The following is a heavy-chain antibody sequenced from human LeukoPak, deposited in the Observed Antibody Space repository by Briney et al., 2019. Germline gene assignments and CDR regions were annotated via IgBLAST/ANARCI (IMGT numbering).Heavy chain of an antibody. CDR3: AKGGYGSGSYYNPGDY. CDR1: GFTFDDYA. J-gene: IGHJ4*02. V-gene: IGHV3-9*01. D-gene: IGHD3-10*01. Sequence: PGGSLRLSCAASGFTFDDYAMHWVRQAPEKGLEWVSGISWNSGSIGYADSVKGRFTISRDNAKNSLYLQMNSLRAEDTALYYCAKGGYGSGSYYNPGDYWGQGTLVTVSS. CDR2: ISWNSGSI.